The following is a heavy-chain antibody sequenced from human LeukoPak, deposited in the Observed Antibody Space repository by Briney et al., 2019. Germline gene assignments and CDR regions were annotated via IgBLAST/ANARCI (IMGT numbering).Heavy chain of an antibody. Sequence: PGGSLRLSCAASGFTVSSNYMSWVRQAPGKGLVWVSRFNSDGITTSYADSVKGRFTISRDNAKNTLYLQMNSLRAEDTAVYYCARGRYYLDSWGQGTLVTVSS. CDR3: ARGRYYLDS. CDR2: FNSDGITT. J-gene: IGHJ4*02. CDR1: GFTVSSNY. V-gene: IGHV3-74*01.